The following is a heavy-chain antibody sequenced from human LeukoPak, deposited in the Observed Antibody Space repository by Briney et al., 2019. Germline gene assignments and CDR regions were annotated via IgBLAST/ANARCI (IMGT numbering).Heavy chain of an antibody. J-gene: IGHJ6*03. CDR3: ARDGSGSYYYYMDV. Sequence: SETLSLTCTFSGCSISSYYWSWIRQPAGKGLEWIGRSYTSGSTYYNPSLKSRVTISGDTCKTQFSLKLSSVTAADTAVYYCARDGSGSYYYYMDVWGKGTTVTASS. CDR2: SYTSGST. CDR1: GCSISSYY. V-gene: IGHV4-4*07. D-gene: IGHD3-10*01.